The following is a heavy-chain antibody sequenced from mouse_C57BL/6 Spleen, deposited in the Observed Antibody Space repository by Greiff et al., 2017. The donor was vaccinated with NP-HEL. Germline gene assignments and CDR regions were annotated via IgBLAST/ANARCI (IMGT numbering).Heavy chain of an antibody. CDR2: IYPGDGDT. CDR1: GYAFSSYW. V-gene: IGHV1-80*01. D-gene: IGHD1-1*01. Sequence: QVQLKESGAELVKPGASVKISCKASGYAFSSYWMNWVKQRPGKGLEWIGQIYPGDGDTNYNGKFKGKATLTADKSSSTAYMQLSSLTSEDSAVYFCASPTVVATRWYFDVGGTGTTVTVSS. J-gene: IGHJ1*03. CDR3: ASPTVVATRWYFDV.